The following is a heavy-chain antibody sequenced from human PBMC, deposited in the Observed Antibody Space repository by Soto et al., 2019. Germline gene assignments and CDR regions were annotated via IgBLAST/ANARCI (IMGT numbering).Heavy chain of an antibody. CDR1: GYTFTSYG. CDR3: ARGIIKDRGVVGEYVCGMDV. V-gene: IGHV1-18*01. D-gene: IGHD3-10*01. CDR2: ISAYNGNT. Sequence: ASVKVSCKASGYTFTSYGISWVRQAPGQGLEWMGWISAYNGNTNYAQKLQGRVTMTTDTSTSTAYMELRSLRSDDTAVYYCARGIIKDRGVVGEYVCGMDVWGQGTTVTVSS. J-gene: IGHJ6*02.